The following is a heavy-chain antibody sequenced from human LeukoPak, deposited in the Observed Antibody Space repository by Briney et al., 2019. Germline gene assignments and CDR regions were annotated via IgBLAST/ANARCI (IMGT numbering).Heavy chain of an antibody. D-gene: IGHD1-20*01. V-gene: IGHV3-23*01. J-gene: IGHJ4*02. CDR2: ISTSGGST. CDR1: GFTFSSYA. CDR3: AKQFLTGTTRGYFDY. Sequence: GGSLRLSYAASGFTFSSYAMSWVRQAPGKGLEWVSAISTSGGSTYYAGSVKGRFTISKDNSKNTLYLQMNSLRAEDTAVYYCAKQFLTGTTRGYFDYWGQGTLVTVSS.